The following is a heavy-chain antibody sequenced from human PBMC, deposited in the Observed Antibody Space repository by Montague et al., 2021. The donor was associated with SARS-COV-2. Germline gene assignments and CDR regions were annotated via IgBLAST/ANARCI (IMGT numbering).Heavy chain of an antibody. CDR1: GFTFSNYA. V-gene: IGHV3-23*01. J-gene: IGHJ4*02. Sequence: SLRLSCAASGFTFSNYAMRWVRQAPGKGLEWVSAISNSGSKQRYTDSVKGRFTISRDNSKNTLYLQMDSLRAEDTAVYYCAKVRVVPPDRNLDYWGQGTLVSVSS. D-gene: IGHD2-2*01. CDR3: AKVRVVPPDRNLDY. CDR2: ISNSGSKQ.